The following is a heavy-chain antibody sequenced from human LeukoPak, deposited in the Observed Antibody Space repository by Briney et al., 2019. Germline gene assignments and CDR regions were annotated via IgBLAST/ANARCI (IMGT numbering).Heavy chain of an antibody. CDR2: IDWDDDK. CDR1: GFSLSTSGMC. Sequence: SGPTLVNPTQTLTLTCTFSGFSLSTSGMCVSWIRQPPGKALEWLARIDWDDDKYYSTSLKTRLTISKDTSKNQVVLTMTNMDPVDTATYYCARFTTVTSRFDYWGQGTLVTVSS. V-gene: IGHV2-70*11. CDR3: ARFTTVTSRFDY. J-gene: IGHJ4*02. D-gene: IGHD4-17*01.